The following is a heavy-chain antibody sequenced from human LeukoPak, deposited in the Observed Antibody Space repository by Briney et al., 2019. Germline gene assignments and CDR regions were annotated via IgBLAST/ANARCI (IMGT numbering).Heavy chain of an antibody. CDR1: GGSISSSSYY. CDR3: ARGLEASPIAAGTNLDY. J-gene: IGHJ4*02. D-gene: IGHD6-13*01. V-gene: IGHV4-39*07. CDR2: INHSGST. Sequence: SETLSLTCTVSGGSISSSSYYWGWIRQPPGKGLEWIGEINHSGSTNYNPSLKSRVTISVDTSKNQFSLKLSSVTAADTAVYYCARGLEASPIAAGTNLDYWGQGTLVTVSS.